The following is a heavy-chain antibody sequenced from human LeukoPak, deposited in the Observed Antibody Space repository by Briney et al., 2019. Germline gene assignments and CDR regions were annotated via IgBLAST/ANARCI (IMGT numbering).Heavy chain of an antibody. Sequence: WASVKVSCKASGGTFSSYAISWVRQAPGQGLEWMGGIIPIFGTANYAQKFQGRVTITADESTSTAYMELSSLRSEDTAVYYCARANGHYYGSGSYGGPLYDYWGQGTLVTVSS. CDR2: IIPIFGTA. CDR3: ARANGHYYGSGSYGGPLYDY. J-gene: IGHJ4*02. D-gene: IGHD3-10*01. V-gene: IGHV1-69*13. CDR1: GGTFSSYA.